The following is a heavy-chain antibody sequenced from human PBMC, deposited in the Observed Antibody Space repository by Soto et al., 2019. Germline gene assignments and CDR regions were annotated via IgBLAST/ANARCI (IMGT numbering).Heavy chain of an antibody. Sequence: EVQLVESGGGLAQPGGSLRLSCTASGFTFSSHWMTWVRQAPGKGLEWVASIRQDGNEKFYVGSVKGRFTISRDNAKKSVYLQMDSLRVEDTAVYYCARPTRGYCGPATCSTESWGQGTLVTVSS. J-gene: IGHJ5*02. CDR1: GFTFSSHW. V-gene: IGHV3-7*01. CDR3: ARPTRGYCGPATCSTES. CDR2: IRQDGNEK. D-gene: IGHD2-2*01.